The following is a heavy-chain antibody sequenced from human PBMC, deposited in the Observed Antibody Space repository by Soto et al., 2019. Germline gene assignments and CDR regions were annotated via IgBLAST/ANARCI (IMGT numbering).Heavy chain of an antibody. CDR2: IGNGGDT. J-gene: IGHJ3*01. Sequence: EVQLVESGGGLVQPGGSLRLSCAASGFTFSTYDMHWVRQAPGKGLEWVSGIGNGGDTYYPNSVKGRFTISRENAKNSLYLQMNSLRAGDTAVYYCARKGGLADYNAWGQGTMVTVSS. D-gene: IGHD4-4*01. V-gene: IGHV3-13*04. CDR3: ARKGGLADYNA. CDR1: GFTFSTYD.